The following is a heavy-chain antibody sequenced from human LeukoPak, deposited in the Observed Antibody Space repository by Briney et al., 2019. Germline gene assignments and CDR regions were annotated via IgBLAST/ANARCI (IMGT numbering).Heavy chain of an antibody. D-gene: IGHD4-17*01. V-gene: IGHV1-2*02. Sequence: ASVNVSCKASGYTFTGYYMLWVRQAPGQGLEWVGWINPNSGGTNYAQKFQGRVTMTRDTSISTAYMELSRLRSDDTAVYYCARVKRESRDLRRLRGFWDYWGQGTLVTVSS. CDR1: GYTFTGYY. CDR3: ARVKRESRDLRRLRGFWDY. CDR2: INPNSGGT. J-gene: IGHJ4*02.